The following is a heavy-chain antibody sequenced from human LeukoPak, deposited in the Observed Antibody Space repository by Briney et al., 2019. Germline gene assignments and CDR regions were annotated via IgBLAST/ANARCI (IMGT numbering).Heavy chain of an antibody. CDR1: GFTFSSYA. J-gene: IGHJ3*02. Sequence: GGSLRLSCAASGFTFSSYAMSWVRQAPGKGLEWVSAISGSGGSTYYADSVKGRFTISRDNSKNTLYLQMNSLRAEDTAVYYCAKEDSGIVLMVYAYVSGQHAFDIWGQGTMVTVSS. CDR3: AKEDSGIVLMVYAYVSGQHAFDI. CDR2: ISGSGGST. D-gene: IGHD2-8*01. V-gene: IGHV3-23*01.